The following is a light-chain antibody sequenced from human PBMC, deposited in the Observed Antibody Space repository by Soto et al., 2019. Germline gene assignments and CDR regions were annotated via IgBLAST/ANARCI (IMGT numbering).Light chain of an antibody. Sequence: DIQMTQSPSAISASVGDRVTITGRASQPISSWLAWYQQVPGQAPYLLIYPASTLQSGVPSRFSDSGSGTDFTLTINSLQPEDFATYYCQQGYNFPRAFGQGTRVEI. V-gene: IGKV1-12*01. J-gene: IGKJ1*01. CDR1: QPISSW. CDR3: QQGYNFPRA. CDR2: PAS.